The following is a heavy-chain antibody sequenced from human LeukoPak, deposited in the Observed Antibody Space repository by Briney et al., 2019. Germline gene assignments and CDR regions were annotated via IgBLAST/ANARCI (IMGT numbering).Heavy chain of an antibody. J-gene: IGHJ4*02. V-gene: IGHV3-23*01. CDR1: GFTFSSYA. D-gene: IGHD3-3*01. Sequence: PGGSLRLSCAASGFTFSSYAMSWVRQAPGKGLEWVSAISGSGGSTYYADSVKGRFTISRDNSKNTLYLQMNSLRAEDTAVYYCAKDQRLARYYDLWSGYCTFDYWGQGTLVTVSS. CDR2: ISGSGGST. CDR3: AKDQRLARYYDLWSGYCTFDY.